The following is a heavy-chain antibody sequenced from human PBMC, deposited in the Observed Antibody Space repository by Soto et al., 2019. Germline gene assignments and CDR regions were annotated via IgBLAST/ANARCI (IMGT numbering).Heavy chain of an antibody. V-gene: IGHV3-23*01. D-gene: IGHD6-19*01. CDR3: AKDLPGSGWSFDY. CDR1: GLPFSSYA. Sequence: EVQLLESGGGLVQPGGSLRLSCAASGLPFSSYAMSWVRQAPGKGLEWVSSIINRGSSTYYADSVKGRFTISRDNSKNTLYLLMNSLRAEDTVIYYCAKDLPGSGWSFDYWGQGTMVTVSS. J-gene: IGHJ4*02. CDR2: IINRGSST.